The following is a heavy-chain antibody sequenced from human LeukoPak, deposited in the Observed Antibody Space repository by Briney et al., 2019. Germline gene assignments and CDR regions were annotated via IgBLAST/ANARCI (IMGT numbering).Heavy chain of an antibody. V-gene: IGHV3-11*04. Sequence: GGSLRLSCAASGFTFSDYYMSWIRLAPGKGLEWVSYISSSGSTIYYADSVKGRFTISRDNAKNSLYLQMNSLRAEDTAVYYRARALSGYNYGPDYWGQGTLVTDSS. D-gene: IGHD5-18*01. J-gene: IGHJ4*02. CDR3: ARALSGYNYGPDY. CDR1: GFTFSDYY. CDR2: ISSSGSTI.